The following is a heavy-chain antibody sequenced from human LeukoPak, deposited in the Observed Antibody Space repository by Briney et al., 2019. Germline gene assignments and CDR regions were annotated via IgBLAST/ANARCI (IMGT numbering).Heavy chain of an antibody. V-gene: IGHV7-4-1*02. J-gene: IGHJ4*02. Sequence: ASVKVSCKASGYTFTSYAMNWVRQAPGRGLEWMGWINTNTGNPTYAQGFTGRFVFSLDTSVSTAYLQISSLKAEDTAVYYCATLPYYDILTGHRRDLGTPDYWGQGTLVTVSS. CDR2: INTNTGNP. D-gene: IGHD3-9*01. CDR3: ATLPYYDILTGHRRDLGTPDY. CDR1: GYTFTSYA.